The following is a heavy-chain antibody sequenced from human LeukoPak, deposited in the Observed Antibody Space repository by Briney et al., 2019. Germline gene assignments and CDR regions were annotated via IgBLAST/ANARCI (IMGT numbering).Heavy chain of an antibody. CDR2: IIPIFGTA. CDR1: GGTFSSYA. J-gene: IGHJ4*02. CDR3: ARDKDDGDYF. V-gene: IGHV1-69*05. Sequence: SSVKVSCKASGGTFSSYAISWVRQAPGQGLEWMGGIIPIFGTANYAQKFQGRVTITTDESTSAAYMELSSLRSEDTAVYYCARDKDDGDYFWGQGTLVTVSS. D-gene: IGHD4-17*01.